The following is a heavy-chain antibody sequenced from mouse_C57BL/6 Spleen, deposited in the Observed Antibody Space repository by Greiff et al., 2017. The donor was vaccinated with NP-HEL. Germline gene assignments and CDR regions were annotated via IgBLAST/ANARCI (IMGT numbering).Heavy chain of an antibody. Sequence: QVQLQQSGAELVRPGASVTLSCKASGYTFTDYEMHWVKQTPVHGLEWIGAIDPETGGTAYNQKFKGKAILTADKSSSTAYMELRSLTSEDSAVYYCTCYYYGSSYAMDYWGQGTSVTVSS. CDR1: GYTFTDYE. CDR3: TCYYYGSSYAMDY. CDR2: IDPETGGT. V-gene: IGHV1-15*01. D-gene: IGHD1-1*01. J-gene: IGHJ4*01.